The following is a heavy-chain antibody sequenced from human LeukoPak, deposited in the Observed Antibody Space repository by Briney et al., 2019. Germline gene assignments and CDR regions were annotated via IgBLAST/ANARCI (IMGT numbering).Heavy chain of an antibody. J-gene: IGHJ5*02. D-gene: IGHD6-19*01. CDR3: ARDTYSSGWHFPRGAYWFDP. CDR1: GFPFRSYS. CDR2: ISSSSSTI. V-gene: IGHV3-48*01. Sequence: PGGSLRLSCAASGFPFRSYSMNWVRQAPGKGLEWVSYISSSSSTIYYADSVKGRFTISRDNAKNSLYLQMNSLRAEDTAVCYCARDTYSSGWHFPRGAYWFDPWGQGTLVTVSS.